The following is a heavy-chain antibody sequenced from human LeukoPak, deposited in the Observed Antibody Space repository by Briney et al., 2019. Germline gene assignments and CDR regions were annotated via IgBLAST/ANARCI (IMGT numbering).Heavy chain of an antibody. D-gene: IGHD2-21*02. CDR1: GFTFSGSV. CDR3: SRLWGDCGGDCYSHDY. CDR2: IRSKANSYAT. J-gene: IGHJ4*02. Sequence: GGSLRFSCAASGFTFSGSVIHWVRQASGKGLEWVGRIRSKANSYATAYAASVKGRFTISRDDSKNTAYLQMHSLRTEDTAVYYCSRLWGDCGGDCYSHDYWGQGTLVTVSS. V-gene: IGHV3-73*01.